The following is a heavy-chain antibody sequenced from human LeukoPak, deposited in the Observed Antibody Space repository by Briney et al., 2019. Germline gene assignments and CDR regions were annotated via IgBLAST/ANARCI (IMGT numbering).Heavy chain of an antibody. D-gene: IGHD3-22*01. Sequence: GSLRLSCAASGFTFSSYAMSWVRPAPGKGLEWVSGISGSGDNTYYADSVKGRFTISRDNSKNTLYVQVNSLGTEDTAAYYCAKGSYYDSSGSFYFDYWGQGTLDTVSS. CDR2: ISGSGDNT. CDR1: GFTFSSYA. J-gene: IGHJ4*02. CDR3: AKGSYYDSSGSFYFDY. V-gene: IGHV3-23*01.